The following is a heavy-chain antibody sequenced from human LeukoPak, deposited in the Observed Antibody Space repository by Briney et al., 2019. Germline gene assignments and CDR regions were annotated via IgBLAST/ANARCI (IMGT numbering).Heavy chain of an antibody. V-gene: IGHV4-39*07. CDR3: ARDNCNSAICRKKFDY. CDR2: IYYSGST. J-gene: IGHJ4*02. D-gene: IGHD2-2*01. CDR1: GGSISNYY. Sequence: SETLSLTCTVSGGSISNYYWSWIRQPPGKGLEWIGSIYYSGSTYYNPSLKSRVTISLDTSKNQFSLKLNSVTAADTAVYYCARDNCNSAICRKKFDYWGQGTLVTVSS.